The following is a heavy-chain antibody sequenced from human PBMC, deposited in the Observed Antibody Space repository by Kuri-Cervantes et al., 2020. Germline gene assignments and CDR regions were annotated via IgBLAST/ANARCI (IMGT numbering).Heavy chain of an antibody. CDR3: AKGWFGTVGDY. CDR2: ISGSGGNI. V-gene: IGHV3-23*01. CDR1: GFTFNSYA. J-gene: IGHJ4*02. D-gene: IGHD3-10*01. Sequence: ETLTLSCEASGFTFNSYAMSWVRQAPGKGLEWVSTISGSGGNIYQPNSVKGRFTVSRDNSKNTLHLQVNSLRADDTAVYYCAKGWFGTVGDYWGRGTLVTVSS.